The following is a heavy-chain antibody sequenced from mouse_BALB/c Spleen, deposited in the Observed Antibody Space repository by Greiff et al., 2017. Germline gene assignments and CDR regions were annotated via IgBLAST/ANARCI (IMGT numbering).Heavy chain of an antibody. CDR2: ISSGSSTI. CDR3: ARGGTTATAWFAY. CDR1: GFTFSSFG. Sequence: EVQGVESGGGLVQPGGSRKLSCAASGFTFSSFGMHWVRQAPEKGLEWVAYISSGSSTIYYADTVKGRFTISRDNPKNTLFLQMTSLRSEDTAMYYCARGGTTATAWFAYWGQGTLVSVSA. J-gene: IGHJ3*01. V-gene: IGHV5-17*02. D-gene: IGHD1-2*01.